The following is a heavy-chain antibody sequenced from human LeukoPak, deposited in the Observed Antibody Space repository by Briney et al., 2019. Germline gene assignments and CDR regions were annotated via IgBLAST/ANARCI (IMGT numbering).Heavy chain of an antibody. CDR2: IKQDGSEK. Sequence: GGSLRLSCAASGFTFSSYWMSWVRQAPGKGLEWVANIKQDGSEKYYVDSVKGRFTVSRDNTKNSLSLQMNSLRADDTAVYYCARHWWESSGSYHFDYWGQGTLVTVSS. CDR3: ARHWWESSGSYHFDY. CDR1: GFTFSSYW. D-gene: IGHD6-19*01. J-gene: IGHJ4*02. V-gene: IGHV3-7*05.